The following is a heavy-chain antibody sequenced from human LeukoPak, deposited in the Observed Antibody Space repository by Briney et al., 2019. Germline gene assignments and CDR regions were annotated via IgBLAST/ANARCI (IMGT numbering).Heavy chain of an antibody. Sequence: GGSLRLSCAASGFTFSSYAMSWVRQAPGKGLEWVSAISGSGGSTYYADSVKGRFTISRDNSKNTLYLQMNSLRGEDTAVYYCAKDLRSTTRASEDDYWGQGTLVTVSS. D-gene: IGHD4-11*01. CDR2: ISGSGGST. V-gene: IGHV3-23*01. CDR3: AKDLRSTTRASEDDY. J-gene: IGHJ4*02. CDR1: GFTFSSYA.